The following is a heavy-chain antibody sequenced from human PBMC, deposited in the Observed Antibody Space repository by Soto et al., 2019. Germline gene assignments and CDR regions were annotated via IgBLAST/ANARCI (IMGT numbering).Heavy chain of an antibody. V-gene: IGHV4-39*01. CDR3: ARRVVTRRHFDY. CDR2: IFYTGNS. CDR1: GGSISSSDSY. D-gene: IGHD2-2*01. Sequence: QLQLQESGPGLVKPSETLSLTCTVSGGSISSSDSYWGWLRHLPGKGLEWIGNIFYTGNSYYNPSLRSRVTISVDTSKKQFSLRVTSVTAADTAVYYCARRVVTRRHFDYWGQGVLVTVSS. J-gene: IGHJ4*02.